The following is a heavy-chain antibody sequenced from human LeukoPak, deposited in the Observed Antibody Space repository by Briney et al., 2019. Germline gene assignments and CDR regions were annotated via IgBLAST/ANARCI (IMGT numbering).Heavy chain of an antibody. CDR2: ISSTSSTI. D-gene: IGHD6-6*01. J-gene: IGHJ3*02. Sequence: GGSLRLSCAASGFNFNSYTMNWVRQAPGKGLEWVSMISSTSSTIYYANSVKGRFTISRDNSKNTLYLQMNSLRAEDTAVYYCAKDFAGIAARPRAFDIWGQGTMVTVSS. CDR3: AKDFAGIAARPRAFDI. V-gene: IGHV3-48*01. CDR1: GFNFNSYT.